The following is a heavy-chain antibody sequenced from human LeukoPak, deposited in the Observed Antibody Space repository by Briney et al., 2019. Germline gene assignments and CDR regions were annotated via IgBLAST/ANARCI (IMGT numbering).Heavy chain of an antibody. Sequence: SVKVSCKASGGTFSSYAISWVRQAPGQGLEWMGGIIPIFGTANYAQKFQGRVTITTDESTSTAYMELSSLRSEDTAVYYCAREGDSSGHRIDYWGQGTLVTVSS. D-gene: IGHD3-22*01. CDR3: AREGDSSGHRIDY. CDR2: IIPIFGTA. CDR1: GGTFSSYA. V-gene: IGHV1-69*05. J-gene: IGHJ4*02.